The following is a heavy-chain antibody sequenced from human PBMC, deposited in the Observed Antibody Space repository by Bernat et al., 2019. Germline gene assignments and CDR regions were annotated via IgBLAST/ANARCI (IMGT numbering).Heavy chain of an antibody. CDR3: AKERGYSYGSLNGYFDY. Sequence: EVQLLESGGGLVQPGGSLRLSCAASGFTFNIYAMSWVRQAPGRGLEWVSAINGSGGGTFYTESVKGRFTISRDNSKNTLYLQMNSLGAEDTAVYYCAKERGYSYGSLNGYFDYWGQGTLPTGPS. D-gene: IGHD5-18*01. V-gene: IGHV3-23*01. CDR1: GFTFNIYA. J-gene: IGHJ4*02. CDR2: INGSGGGT.